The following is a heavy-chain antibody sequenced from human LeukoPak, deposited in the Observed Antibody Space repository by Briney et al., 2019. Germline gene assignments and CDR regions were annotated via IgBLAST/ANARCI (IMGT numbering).Heavy chain of an antibody. V-gene: IGHV4-4*02. J-gene: IGHJ4*02. D-gene: IGHD3-22*01. Sequence: SGTLSLTCAVSGGSISSSNWWSWVRQPPGKRLEWIGEIYHSGSTNYNPSLKSRVTISVDKSKNQFSLKLSSVTAADTAVYYCAREGIYDSSGYYYFDYWGQGTLVTVSS. CDR2: IYHSGST. CDR3: AREGIYDSSGYYYFDY. CDR1: GGSISSSNW.